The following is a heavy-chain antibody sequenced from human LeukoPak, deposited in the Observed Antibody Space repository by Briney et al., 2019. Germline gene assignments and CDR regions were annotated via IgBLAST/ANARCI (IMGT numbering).Heavy chain of an antibody. CDR2: MSYDGGNK. D-gene: IGHD6-13*01. J-gene: IGHJ4*02. Sequence: PGRSLRLSCEASGFTFSSYGMHWVRQAPGKGLEWVAVMSYDGGNKYYADSVKGRFTISRDNSRNTLYLQMNSLRTEDTAVYYCARDGPPYSSSWSYYFDFWGQGTLVTVSS. CDR3: ARDGPPYSSSWSYYFDF. CDR1: GFTFSSYG. V-gene: IGHV3-30*03.